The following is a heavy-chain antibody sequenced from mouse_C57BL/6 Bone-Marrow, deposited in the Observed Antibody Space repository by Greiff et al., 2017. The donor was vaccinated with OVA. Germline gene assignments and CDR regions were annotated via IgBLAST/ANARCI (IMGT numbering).Heavy chain of an antibody. J-gene: IGHJ3*01. D-gene: IGHD1-1*01. CDR1: GYTFTSYW. CDR2: IYPSDSET. CDR3: ARRYYYGSSRFAY. V-gene: IGHV1-61*01. Sequence: VQLQQPGAELVRPGSSVKLSCKASGYTFTSYWMDWVKQRPGQGLEWIGNIYPSDSETHYNQKFKDKATLTVDKSSSTAYMQLSSLTSEESAVYYCARRYYYGSSRFAYWGQGTLVTVSA.